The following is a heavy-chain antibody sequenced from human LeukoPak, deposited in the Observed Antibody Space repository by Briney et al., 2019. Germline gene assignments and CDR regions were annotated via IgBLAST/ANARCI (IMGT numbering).Heavy chain of an antibody. J-gene: IGHJ6*04. V-gene: IGHV1-46*01. CDR1: GYTFTSYY. Sequence: ASVKVSCKASGYTFTSYYMHWGRQAPGQGLEWMGIINPSGGSTSYAQKFQGRVTMTRDTSTNTVYMELSSLRSEDTAVYYCAGQSRYCSSTSCYGGFDYYYGMDVWGKGTTVTVSS. D-gene: IGHD2-2*01. CDR3: AGQSRYCSSTSCYGGFDYYYGMDV. CDR2: INPSGGST.